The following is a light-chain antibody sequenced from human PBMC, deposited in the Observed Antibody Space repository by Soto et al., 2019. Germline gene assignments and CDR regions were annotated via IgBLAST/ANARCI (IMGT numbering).Light chain of an antibody. CDR1: QRLNSW. Sequence: DIQMTQSPSTLSASVGDRVSITCRASQRLNSWLAWYQQQPGKAPKLLIYKVSTLESGVPSRFSGSGSGTEFTLTISSLQPDDSATYYCQQYNTYSFGQGTKLEIK. CDR2: KVS. CDR3: QQYNTYS. J-gene: IGKJ2*01. V-gene: IGKV1-5*03.